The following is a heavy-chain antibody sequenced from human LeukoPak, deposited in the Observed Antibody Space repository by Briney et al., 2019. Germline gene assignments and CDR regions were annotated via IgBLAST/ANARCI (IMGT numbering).Heavy chain of an antibody. Sequence: PSETLSLTCTVSGGSISSYYWSWIRQPPGKGLEWIGYIYYSGSTNYNPSLKSRVTISVDTSKNQFSLKLSSVTAADTAVYYYVRVDTAMVIDYWGQGTLVTVSS. D-gene: IGHD5-18*01. V-gene: IGHV4-59*01. CDR3: VRVDTAMVIDY. J-gene: IGHJ4*02. CDR1: GGSISSYY. CDR2: IYYSGST.